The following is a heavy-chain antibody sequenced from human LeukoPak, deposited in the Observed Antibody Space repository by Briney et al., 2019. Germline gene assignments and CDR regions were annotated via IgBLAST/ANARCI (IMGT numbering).Heavy chain of an antibody. J-gene: IGHJ4*02. CDR1: GFTFSSYA. D-gene: IGHD4-11*01. Sequence: GGSLRLSCAASGFTFSSYAMSWVRQAPGKGLEWVSAISGSGGSTYYADSVKGRFTISRDNSKNTLYLQMNSLRAEDTAVYYCAKDYRYLVYSNYYFDYWGQGTLVTVSS. CDR3: AKDYRYLVYSNYYFDY. CDR2: ISGSGGST. V-gene: IGHV3-23*01.